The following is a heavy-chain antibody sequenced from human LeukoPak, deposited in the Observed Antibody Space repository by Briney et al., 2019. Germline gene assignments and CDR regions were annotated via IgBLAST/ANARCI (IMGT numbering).Heavy chain of an antibody. CDR3: ARRGEATVTTLTEAGTNYSFYYYVDV. V-gene: IGHV5-51*01. CDR1: GYSFTSYW. J-gene: IGHJ6*03. CDR2: IYPGDSDT. Sequence: GESLKISCKGSGYSFTSYWIGWVRQMPGKGLEWMGIIYPGDSDTRYSPSFQGQVTISADKSISTAYLQWTSLRASDTAMYYCARRGEATVTTLTEAGTNYSFYYYVDVWGKGTTVTVSS. D-gene: IGHD4-11*01.